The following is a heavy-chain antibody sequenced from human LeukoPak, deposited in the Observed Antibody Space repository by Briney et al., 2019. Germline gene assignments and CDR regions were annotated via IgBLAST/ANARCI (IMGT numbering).Heavy chain of an antibody. CDR1: GFTFSSYS. CDR2: ISSSSSYI. D-gene: IGHD4-11*01. Sequence: GGSLRLSCAASGFTFSSYSMNWVRQAPGKGLEWVSSISSSSSYIYYADSVKGRFAISRDNAKNSLFLQMNSLRAEDTAVYYCARVSRTVTTPVYYYYMDVWGKGTTVTVSS. J-gene: IGHJ6*03. V-gene: IGHV3-21*01. CDR3: ARVSRTVTTPVYYYYMDV.